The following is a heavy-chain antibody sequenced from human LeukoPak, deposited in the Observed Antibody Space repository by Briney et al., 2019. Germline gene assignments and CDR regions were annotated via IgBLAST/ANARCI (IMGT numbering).Heavy chain of an antibody. V-gene: IGHV3-23*01. CDR3: AKEYKVGTTTKCFQH. CDR1: GFTISSYA. D-gene: IGHD1-26*01. J-gene: IGHJ1*01. CDR2: ISISGATT. Sequence: GGSLRLSCAASGFTISSYAMSWIRQAPGKGLEWVSAISISGATTHYADSVKGRFTISRDNSKNTMYPEVNSLRAEDTAIYYCAKEYKVGTTTKCFQHWGQGTLVTVSS.